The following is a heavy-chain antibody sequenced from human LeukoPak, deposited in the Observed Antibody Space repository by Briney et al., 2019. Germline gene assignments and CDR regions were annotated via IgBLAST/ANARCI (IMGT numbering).Heavy chain of an antibody. D-gene: IGHD3-9*01. CDR1: GFTFSSYS. Sequence: GGSLRLSCAASGFTFSSYSMNWVRQAPGKGLEWVSSTSSSSSYIKYADSVKGRFTISRDNAKNSLYLQMNSLRAEDTAVYYCARGTYYDILYWGQNWFDPWGQGTLVTVSS. V-gene: IGHV3-21*04. CDR2: TSSSSSYI. J-gene: IGHJ5*02. CDR3: ARGTYYDILYWGQNWFDP.